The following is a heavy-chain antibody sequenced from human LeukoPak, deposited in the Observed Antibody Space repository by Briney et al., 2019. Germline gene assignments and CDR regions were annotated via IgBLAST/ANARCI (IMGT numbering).Heavy chain of an antibody. V-gene: IGHV3-66*01. CDR3: ARAGYYDSSGYSAFDI. D-gene: IGHD3-22*01. CDR1: GFTVRSNY. J-gene: IGHJ3*02. CDR2: IYSGGST. Sequence: GGSLRLSCAASGFTVRSNYMSWVRQAPGKGLEWVSVIYSGGSTYYADSVKGRFTISRDNSKNTLYLQMNSLRAEDTAVYYCARAGYYDSSGYSAFDIWGQGTMVTVSS.